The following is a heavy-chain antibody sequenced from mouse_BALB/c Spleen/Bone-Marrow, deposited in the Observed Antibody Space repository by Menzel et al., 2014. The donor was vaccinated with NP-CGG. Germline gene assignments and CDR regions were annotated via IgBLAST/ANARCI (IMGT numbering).Heavy chain of an antibody. J-gene: IGHJ3*01. V-gene: IGHV4-1*02. D-gene: IGHD2-3*01. Sequence: AAEALDFSRYWMGWVRQAPGKGLEWIGEINPDSSTINYTPSLKDKFIISRDNAKNTLYLQMSKVRSEDTALYYCSRLGYYGGFAYWGQGTLVTVSA. CDR3: SRLGYYGGFAY. CDR1: ALDFSRYW. CDR2: INPDSSTI.